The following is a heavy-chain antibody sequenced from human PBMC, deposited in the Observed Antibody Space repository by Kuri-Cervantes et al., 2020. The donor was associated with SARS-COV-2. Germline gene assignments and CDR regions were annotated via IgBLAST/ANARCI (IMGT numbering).Heavy chain of an antibody. V-gene: IGHV3-30*18. CDR2: ITYDGSNK. CDR3: AKDWLWYQLPPAPYLDY. CDR1: GFTFSSYG. Sequence: GGSLRLSCAASGFTFSSYGMHWVRQAPGKGLEWVAVITYDGSNKYSADSVKGRFTISRDNSKNTLYLQMNSLRAEDTAVYYCAKDWLWYQLPPAPYLDYWGQGTPVTVSS. J-gene: IGHJ4*02. D-gene: IGHD2-2*01.